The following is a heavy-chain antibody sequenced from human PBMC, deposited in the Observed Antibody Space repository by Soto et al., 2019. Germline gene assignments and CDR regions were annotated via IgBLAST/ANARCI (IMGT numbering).Heavy chain of an antibody. V-gene: IGHV4-39*01. CDR2: IYYSGST. Sequence: QLQLQESGPGLVKPSETLSLTFTVSGGSISSSSYYWGWIRQPPGKGLEWIGSIYYSGSTYYNPSLKSRVTISVDTSKNQFSLKLSSVTAADTAVYYCARNRRIVVVQEAAFDIWGQGTMVTVSS. J-gene: IGHJ3*02. CDR3: ARNRRIVVVQEAAFDI. CDR1: GGSISSSSYY. D-gene: IGHD2-2*01.